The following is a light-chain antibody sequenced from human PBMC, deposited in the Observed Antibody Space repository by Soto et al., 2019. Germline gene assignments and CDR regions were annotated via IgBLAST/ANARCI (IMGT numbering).Light chain of an antibody. CDR2: DVS. Sequence: SALTQPRSVSGSPGQSVTISCTGTSSDVGGYNYVSWYQKYPGKAPRLMIYDVSKRPSGVPDRFSGYKSGNTASLTISGLQAEDEADYYCCSHAGSFTLVFGGGTKVTVL. J-gene: IGLJ2*01. CDR1: SSDVGGYNY. CDR3: CSHAGSFTLV. V-gene: IGLV2-11*01.